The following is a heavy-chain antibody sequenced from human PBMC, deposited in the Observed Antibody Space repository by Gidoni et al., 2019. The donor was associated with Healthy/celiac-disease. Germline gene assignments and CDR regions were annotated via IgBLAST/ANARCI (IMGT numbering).Heavy chain of an antibody. CDR3: ARDYDFWSGYYFDY. V-gene: IGHV3-21*01. J-gene: IGHJ4*02. CDR1: GFTFSSYS. Sequence: EVQLVESGGGLVTPGGSLRLSCAASGFTFSSYSMNWVRQAPGKGLEWVSSISSSSSYIYYADSVKGRFTISRDNAKNSLYLQMNSRRAEDTAVYYCARDYDFWSGYYFDYWGQGTLVTVSS. D-gene: IGHD3-3*01. CDR2: ISSSSSYI.